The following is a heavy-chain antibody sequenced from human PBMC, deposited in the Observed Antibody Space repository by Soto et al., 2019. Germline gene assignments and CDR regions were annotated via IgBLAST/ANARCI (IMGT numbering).Heavy chain of an antibody. CDR2: INHSGST. CDR1: GGSFSGYY. V-gene: IGHV4-34*01. J-gene: IGHJ6*02. D-gene: IGHD3-10*01. Sequence: SETLSLTCAVYGGSFSGYYWSWIRQPPGKGLEWIGEINHSGSTNYNPSLKGRVTISVDTSKNQFSLKLSSVTAADTAVYYCARGFPDGSGSYARYYGMDVWGQGTTVTVSS. CDR3: ARGFPDGSGSYARYYGMDV.